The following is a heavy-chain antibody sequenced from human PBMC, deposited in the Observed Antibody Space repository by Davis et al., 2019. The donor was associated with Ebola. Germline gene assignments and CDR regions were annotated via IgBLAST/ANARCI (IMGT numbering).Heavy chain of an antibody. V-gene: IGHV3-30*04. CDR3: AKEEYYYDSSGYYYLVGFDY. CDR2: ISYDGSNK. D-gene: IGHD3-22*01. J-gene: IGHJ4*02. Sequence: GESLKISCAASGFTFSSYAMHWVRQAPGKGLEWVAVISYDGSNKYYADSVKGRFTISRDNSKNTLYLQMNSLRAEDTAVYYCAKEEYYYDSSGYYYLVGFDYWGQGTLVTVSS. CDR1: GFTFSSYA.